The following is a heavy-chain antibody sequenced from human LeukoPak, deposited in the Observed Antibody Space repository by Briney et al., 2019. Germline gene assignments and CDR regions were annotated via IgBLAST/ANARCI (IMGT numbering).Heavy chain of an antibody. D-gene: IGHD3-9*01. J-gene: IGHJ4*02. V-gene: IGHV3-48*03. CDR2: ISAGAGVI. CDR3: ASVRTTDTLTGYKQELDY. Sequence: GGSLRLSCAASGFTFSDYEMNWVRQAPGKGLEWVSYISAGAGVIFYADSVKGRFTITRDNAKNSLFLQMNSLRAEDTAVYYCASVRTTDTLTGYKQELDYWGRGTLVTVSS. CDR1: GFTFSDYE.